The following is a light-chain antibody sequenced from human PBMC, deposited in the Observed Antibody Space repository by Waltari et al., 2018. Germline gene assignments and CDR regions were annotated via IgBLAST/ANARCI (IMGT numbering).Light chain of an antibody. J-gene: IGKJ1*01. V-gene: IGKV1-5*03. Sequence: DIQMSQSPSTLSASVGGRVTITCRASRSISTGLAWYQQKPGEAPKLLIYGASTLEIGVPSRFSGSGSGKDFSLTISSLQPDDFATYYCQQYATYPRTFGQGTNVEVK. CDR3: QQYATYPRT. CDR2: GAS. CDR1: RSISTG.